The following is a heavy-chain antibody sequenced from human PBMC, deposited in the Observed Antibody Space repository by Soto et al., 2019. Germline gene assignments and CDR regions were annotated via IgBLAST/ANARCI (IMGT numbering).Heavy chain of an antibody. Sequence: ASVKVSCKASGGTFSSYTISWVRQAPGQGLEWMGRIIPILGIANYAQKFQGRVTITADKSTSTAYMELSSLRSEDTAVYYCARDRSHDYGDYVHFDYWGQGTLVTVSS. CDR1: GGTFSSYT. D-gene: IGHD4-17*01. CDR2: IIPILGIA. V-gene: IGHV1-69*04. CDR3: ARDRSHDYGDYVHFDY. J-gene: IGHJ4*02.